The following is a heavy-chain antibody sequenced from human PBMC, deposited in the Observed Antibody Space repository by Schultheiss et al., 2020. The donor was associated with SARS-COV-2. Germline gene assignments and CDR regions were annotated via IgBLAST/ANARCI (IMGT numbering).Heavy chain of an antibody. CDR1: GYSFTSYW. D-gene: IGHD2-2*01. Sequence: GESLKISCKGSGYSFTSYWIGWVRQMPGKGLEWMGIIYPGDSDTNYSPSFQGHVTISADKSISTAYLQWSSLKASDTAMYYCARRRLGKYQLNNWFDPWGQGTLVTVSS. CDR3: ARRRLGKYQLNNWFDP. CDR2: IYPGDSDT. V-gene: IGHV5-51*01. J-gene: IGHJ5*02.